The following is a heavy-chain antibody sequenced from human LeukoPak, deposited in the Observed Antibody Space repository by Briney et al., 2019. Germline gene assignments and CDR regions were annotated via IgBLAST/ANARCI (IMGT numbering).Heavy chain of an antibody. V-gene: IGHV1-8*01. CDR3: ARLPSIAAAAVDY. CDR1: GYTFTSYD. CDR2: TNPNSGNT. Sequence: ASVKVSCKASGYTFTSYDINWVRQATGQGLEWMGWTNPNSGNTGYAQKFQGRVTMTRNTSISTAYMELSSLRSEDTAVYYCARLPSIAAAAVDYWGQGTLVTVSS. J-gene: IGHJ4*02. D-gene: IGHD6-13*01.